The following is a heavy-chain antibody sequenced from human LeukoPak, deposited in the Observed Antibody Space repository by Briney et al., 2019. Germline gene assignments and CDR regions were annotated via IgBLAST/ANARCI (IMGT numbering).Heavy chain of an antibody. CDR2: INPNSGGT. D-gene: IGHD3-3*01. Sequence: GASVKVSCKASGYTFTGYYMHWVRQAPGQGLEWMGWINPNSGGTNYAQKFQGRVTMTRDTSISTAYMELSRLRSDDTAVYYCARVLITIFGDDAFDIWGQGTMVTVSS. CDR3: ARVLITIFGDDAFDI. CDR1: GYTFTGYY. V-gene: IGHV1-2*02. J-gene: IGHJ3*02.